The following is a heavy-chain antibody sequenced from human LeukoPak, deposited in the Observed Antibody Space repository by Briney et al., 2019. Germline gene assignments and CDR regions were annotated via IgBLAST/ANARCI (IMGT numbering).Heavy chain of an antibody. Sequence: GGSLRLSCAASGFTFDDYAMHWVRQAPGKGLEWVSLISWDGGSTYYADSVKGRFTISRDNSKNSLYLQMNSLRAEDTAVYYCAKRGGWRTYCSSTSCYIFDYWGQGTLVTVSS. CDR2: ISWDGGST. J-gene: IGHJ4*02. CDR1: GFTFDDYA. V-gene: IGHV3-43D*03. D-gene: IGHD2-2*02. CDR3: AKRGGWRTYCSSTSCYIFDY.